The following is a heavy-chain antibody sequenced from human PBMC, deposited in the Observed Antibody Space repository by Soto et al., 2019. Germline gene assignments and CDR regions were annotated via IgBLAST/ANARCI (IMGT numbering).Heavy chain of an antibody. D-gene: IGHD3-22*01. J-gene: IGHJ3*02. CDR2: ISAYNGNT. V-gene: IGHV1-18*04. CDR3: ARDTYYYDSSGPHDAFDI. Sequence: ASVKVSCKASGYTFTSYGISWVRQAPGQGLEWMGWISAYNGNTNYAQKLQGRVTMTTDTSTSTAYMELRSLRSDDTAVYYCARDTYYYDSSGPHDAFDIWGQGTMVTGS. CDR1: GYTFTSYG.